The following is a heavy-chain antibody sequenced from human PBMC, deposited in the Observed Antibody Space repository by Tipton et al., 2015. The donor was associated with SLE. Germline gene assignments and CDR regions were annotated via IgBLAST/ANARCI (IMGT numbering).Heavy chain of an antibody. J-gene: IGHJ6*03. V-gene: IGHV4-61*05. CDR2: IHYTGGT. CDR3: AREGQQLNYYYYYYMDV. D-gene: IGHD6-13*01. CDR1: GGSISSSDDY. Sequence: TLSLTCTVSGGSISSSDDYWGWIRQSPGKGLEWIGYIHYTGGTNYNPSLKSRVTMSVDTSKNQFSLKLSSVTAADTAVYYCAREGQQLNYYYYYYMDVWGKGTTVTVSS.